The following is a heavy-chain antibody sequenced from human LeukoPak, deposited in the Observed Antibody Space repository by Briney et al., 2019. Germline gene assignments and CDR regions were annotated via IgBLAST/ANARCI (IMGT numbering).Heavy chain of an antibody. CDR1: GFTFSDYY. D-gene: IGHD6-19*01. CDR3: ARDPGIAVAGTDY. CDR2: ISSSGSTI. J-gene: IGHJ4*02. V-gene: IGHV3-11*01. Sequence: PGGSLRLSCAASGFTFSDYYMSWIRQAPGKGLEWVSYISSSGSTIYYADSVRGRFTISRDNAKNSLYLEMNSLRAEDTAVYYCARDPGIAVAGTDYWGQGTLVTVSS.